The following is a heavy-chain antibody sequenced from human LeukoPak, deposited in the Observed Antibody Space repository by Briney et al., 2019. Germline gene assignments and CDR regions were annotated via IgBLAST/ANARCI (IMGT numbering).Heavy chain of an antibody. CDR3: ARGAGGVIVRRPIDY. J-gene: IGHJ4*02. CDR1: GGSISNYY. V-gene: IGHV4-59*01. CDR2: IYYSGST. D-gene: IGHD3-16*02. Sequence: PSETLSLTCTVSGGSISNYYWSWIRQPPGKGLEWIGYIYYSGSTNYNPSLKSRVTISVDTSKNQFSLKLSSVTAADTAVYYCARGAGGVIVRRPIDYWGQGTLVTVSS.